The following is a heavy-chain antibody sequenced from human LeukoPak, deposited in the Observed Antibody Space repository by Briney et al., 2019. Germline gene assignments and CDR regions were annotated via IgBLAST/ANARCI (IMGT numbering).Heavy chain of an antibody. V-gene: IGHV3-30-3*01. D-gene: IGHD7-27*01. CDR3: ARRPDSLGAFDI. CDR2: TSYDGSNK. Sequence: GGSLRLSCAASGFTFSSYWMSWVRQAPGKGLEGVAVTSYDGSNKYYADSVKGRFTISRDNSKNTLYLQMNSLRAEDTAVYYCARRPDSLGAFDIWGQGTMVTVSS. CDR1: GFTFSSYW. J-gene: IGHJ3*02.